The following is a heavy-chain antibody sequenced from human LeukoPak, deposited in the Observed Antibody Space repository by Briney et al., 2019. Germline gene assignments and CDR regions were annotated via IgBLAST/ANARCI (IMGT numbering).Heavy chain of an antibody. J-gene: IGHJ4*02. V-gene: IGHV5-51*01. Sequence: GESLKISCRVFGYAFASYWIGWVRQVPGKGLEWMGILYPADSDIKYNPSFEGQVIFSADTSINTAYLQWNSQKASDTAMYYYARFEVNHEDSSAYYYFDYWGQGTLVTVSS. CDR3: ARFEVNHEDSSAYYYFDY. D-gene: IGHD3-22*01. CDR2: LYPADSDI. CDR1: GYAFASYW.